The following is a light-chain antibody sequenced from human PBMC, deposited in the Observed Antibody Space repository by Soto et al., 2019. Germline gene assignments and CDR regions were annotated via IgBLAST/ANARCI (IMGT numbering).Light chain of an antibody. Sequence: QTEVTQEPSLTVSPGGTVTLTCASNTGPVTSGYYPNWFQQKPGQAPRPLIYNTSNKHSWTPARFSGSLLGGKAALTLSGVQPEDEAEYYCLLYYGDAQAVFGGGTKLTVL. CDR2: NTS. V-gene: IGLV7-43*01. CDR1: TGPVTSGYY. CDR3: LLYYGDAQAV. J-gene: IGLJ3*02.